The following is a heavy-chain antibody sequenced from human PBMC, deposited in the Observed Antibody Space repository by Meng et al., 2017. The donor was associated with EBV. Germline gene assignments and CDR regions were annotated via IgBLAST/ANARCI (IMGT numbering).Heavy chain of an antibody. CDR2: INPSGGST. V-gene: IGHV1-46*01. J-gene: IGHJ4*02. CDR3: ARVGIAVAGTGDY. CDR1: GYTFTSYY. Sequence: QVQLVQSGAEVKRPGASVKVSCKASGYTFTSYYMHWVRQAPGQGLEWMGIINPSGGSTSYAQKFQGRVTMTRDTSTSTAYMELSRLRSDDTAVYYCARVGIAVAGTGDYWGQGTLVTVSS. D-gene: IGHD6-19*01.